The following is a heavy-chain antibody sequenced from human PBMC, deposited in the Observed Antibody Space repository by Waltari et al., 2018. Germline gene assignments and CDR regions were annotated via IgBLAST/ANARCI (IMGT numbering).Heavy chain of an antibody. J-gene: IGHJ4*02. CDR1: GFTFSSYA. V-gene: IGHV3-23*01. Sequence: EVQLLESGGGLVQPGGSLRLSCAASGFTFSSYAMSWVRQAPGKGLEWVSASSGSGGSTYYADSVKGRFTISRDNSKNALYLQMNSLRAEDTAVYYCVKYLVAGSWVCDYWGQGTLVTVSS. CDR3: VKYLVAGSWVCDY. D-gene: IGHD6-19*01. CDR2: SSGSGGST.